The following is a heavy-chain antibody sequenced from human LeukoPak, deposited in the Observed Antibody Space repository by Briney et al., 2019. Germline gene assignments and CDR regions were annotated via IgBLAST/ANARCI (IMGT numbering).Heavy chain of an antibody. D-gene: IGHD6-19*01. CDR2: IYPGDSTT. CDR3: ARLSSEWLGFDY. Sequence: GAALKTPSKGSGYSFTTYWIGWVRQIPGTGLEWMESIYPGDSTTSTNPSFQGQVTISVDKSISTAYLQWISLKASDTAMDYCARLSSEWLGFDYWGQGTLVTVSS. J-gene: IGHJ4*02. V-gene: IGHV5-51*01. CDR1: GYSFTTYW.